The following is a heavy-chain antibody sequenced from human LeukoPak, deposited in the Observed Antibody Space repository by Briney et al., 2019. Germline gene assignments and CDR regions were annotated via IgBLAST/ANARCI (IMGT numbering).Heavy chain of an antibody. CDR1: GFTFTNSR. D-gene: IGHD1-26*01. J-gene: IGHJ4*02. Sequence: GGSLRLSCAASGFTFTNSRMYRVRHAPGKGLVWVSRINDDGIITNYADSVKGRFTISRDNAKNTLYLQMNSLRAEDTAVYYCARALGSPLDYWGQGTLVTVSS. CDR3: ARALGSPLDY. V-gene: IGHV3-74*01. CDR2: INDDGIIT.